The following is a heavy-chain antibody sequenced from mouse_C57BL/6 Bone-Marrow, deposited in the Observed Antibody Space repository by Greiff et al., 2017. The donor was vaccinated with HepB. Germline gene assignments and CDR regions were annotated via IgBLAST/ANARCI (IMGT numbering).Heavy chain of an antibody. CDR2: IDPETGGT. CDR1: GYTFTDYE. Sequence: VKLVESGAELVRPGASVTLSCKASGYTFTDYEMHWVKQTPVHGLEWIGAIDPETGGTAYNQKFKGKAILTADKSSSTAYMELRSLTSEDSAVYYCTNLITTWGQGTTLTVSS. D-gene: IGHD1-1*01. J-gene: IGHJ2*01. V-gene: IGHV1-15*01. CDR3: TNLITT.